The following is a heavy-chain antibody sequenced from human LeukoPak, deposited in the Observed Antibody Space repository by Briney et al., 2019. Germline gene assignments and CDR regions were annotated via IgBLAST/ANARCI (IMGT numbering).Heavy chain of an antibody. V-gene: IGHV3-21*04. D-gene: IGHD2-2*03. CDR3: ARAMDKGYYFDY. Sequence: WGSLRLSCAASGFTFSYYAMNWVRQAPGKGLEWVSSISTRSTYIYYADSLKGRFTISRDNAENSLYLQMNSLRAEDTAVYYCARAMDKGYYFDYWGQGTLVTVSS. J-gene: IGHJ4*02. CDR1: GFTFSYYA. CDR2: ISTRSTYI.